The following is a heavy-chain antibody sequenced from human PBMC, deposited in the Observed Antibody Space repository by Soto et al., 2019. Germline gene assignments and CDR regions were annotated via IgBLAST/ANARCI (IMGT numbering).Heavy chain of an antibody. V-gene: IGHV3-33*01. CDR2: IWYDGSNK. J-gene: IGHJ4*02. CDR1: GFTFSSYG. Sequence: PGGSLRLSCAASGFTFSSYGMHWVRQAPGKGLEWVAVIWYDGSNKYYADSVKGRFTISRDNSKNTLYLQMNSLRAEDTAVYYCARDDCSSTSCYVFDYWGQGTLVTVSS. CDR3: ARDDCSSTSCYVFDY. D-gene: IGHD2-2*01.